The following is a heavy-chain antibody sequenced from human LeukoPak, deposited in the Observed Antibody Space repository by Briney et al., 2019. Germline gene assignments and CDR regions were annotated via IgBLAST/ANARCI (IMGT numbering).Heavy chain of an antibody. D-gene: IGHD3-22*01. CDR1: GYTFTSYY. V-gene: IGHV1-18*04. Sequence: EASVNVSCKASGYTFTSYYMHWVRQAPGQRLQWMRWISAYNGNTNHAQNLQGRVTMTTDTSTSTAYMELRSLRSDDTAVYYCARTYYYDSSGYSPWDYWGQGTLVTVSS. J-gene: IGHJ4*02. CDR3: ARTYYYDSSGYSPWDY. CDR2: ISAYNGNT.